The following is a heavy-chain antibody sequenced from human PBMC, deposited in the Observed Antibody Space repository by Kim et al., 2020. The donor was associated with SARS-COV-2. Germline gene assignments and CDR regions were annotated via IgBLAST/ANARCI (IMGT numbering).Heavy chain of an antibody. CDR1: GFTFSSYA. CDR3: ARQRGYDFDM. Sequence: GGSLRLSCAASGFTFSSYAMSWVRQAPGKGLEWVSSVTGTGSKTYYADSVRGRFTFSRDNSKNALYVQMNSLRAEDTALYYCARQRGYDFDMWGQGTMVTVSS. V-gene: IGHV3-23*01. D-gene: IGHD1-1*01. CDR2: VTGTGSKT. J-gene: IGHJ3*02.